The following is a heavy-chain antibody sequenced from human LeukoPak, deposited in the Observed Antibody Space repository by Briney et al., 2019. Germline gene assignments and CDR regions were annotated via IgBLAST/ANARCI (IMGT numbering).Heavy chain of an antibody. CDR3: SSQYTSSRIFDD. J-gene: IGHJ4*02. D-gene: IGHD6-13*01. Sequence: GGSLRLSCAASGFTFSSYAMHWVRQAPGKGLEWVAVISYDGSNKYYADSVKGRFTISRDNSKNTLYLRMNSLRAEDTAVYYCSSQYTSSRIFDDWGQGTLVTVSS. CDR2: ISYDGSNK. CDR1: GFTFSSYA. V-gene: IGHV3-30*04.